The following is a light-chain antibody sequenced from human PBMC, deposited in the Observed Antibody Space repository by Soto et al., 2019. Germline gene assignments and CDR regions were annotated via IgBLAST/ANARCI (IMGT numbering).Light chain of an antibody. CDR1: QSVFYSSNNRNY. V-gene: IGKV4-1*01. J-gene: IGKJ2*01. CDR3: QQYYGTPYT. Sequence: DIVMTQSPDSMAVSLGERATINCKSSQSVFYSSNNRNYLAWYQQKPGQPPKLLLYRASIRESGVPDRFSGSGSGEDFTLTISSLQAEDVAVYYCQQYYGTPYTFGQGTKLEIK. CDR2: RAS.